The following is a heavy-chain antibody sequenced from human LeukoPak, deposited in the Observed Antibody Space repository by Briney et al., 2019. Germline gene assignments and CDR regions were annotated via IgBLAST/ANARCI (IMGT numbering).Heavy chain of an antibody. CDR2: ISGSGGST. Sequence: PGGSLRLSCAASGFTFSSYAMSWVRQAPGKGLEWVSAISGSGGSTYYADSVKGRFTISRDNSKNTLYLQMNSLRAEDTAVYYCAKDLWTDSSGWNYFDYWGQGTLVTVSS. CDR1: GFTFSSYA. D-gene: IGHD3-22*01. V-gene: IGHV3-23*01. J-gene: IGHJ4*02. CDR3: AKDLWTDSSGWNYFDY.